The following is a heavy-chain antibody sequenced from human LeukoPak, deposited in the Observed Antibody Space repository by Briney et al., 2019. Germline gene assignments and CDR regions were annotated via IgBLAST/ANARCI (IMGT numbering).Heavy chain of an antibody. CDR3: ARVIYGSSSGMDVWFDP. CDR2: ISAYNGKT. J-gene: IGHJ5*02. D-gene: IGHD6-6*01. V-gene: IGHV1-18*01. Sequence: ASVKVSCKASGFTFSSYGISWVRQAPGQGLEWMGWISAYNGKTNYAQRFQGRVTMTRNTSVSTAYMELSSLRSEDTAVYYCARVIYGSSSGMDVWFDPWGQGTLVTVSS. CDR1: GFTFSSYG.